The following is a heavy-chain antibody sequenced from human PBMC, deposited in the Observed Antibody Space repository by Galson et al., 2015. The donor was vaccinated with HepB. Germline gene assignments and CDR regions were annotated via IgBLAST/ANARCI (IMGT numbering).Heavy chain of an antibody. CDR1: GFTFSSYS. D-gene: IGHD3-3*01. Sequence: SLRLSCAASGFTFSSYSMNWVRQAPGKGLEWVSYISSSSSTIYYADSVKGRFTISRDNAKNSLYLQMNSLRAEDTAVYYCARDSLEWLQLPKYYFDYWGQGTLVTVSS. V-gene: IGHV3-48*01. J-gene: IGHJ4*02. CDR3: ARDSLEWLQLPKYYFDY. CDR2: ISSSSSTI.